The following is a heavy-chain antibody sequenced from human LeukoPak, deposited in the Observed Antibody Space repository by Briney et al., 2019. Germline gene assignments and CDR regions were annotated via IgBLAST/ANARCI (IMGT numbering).Heavy chain of an antibody. V-gene: IGHV3-30*04. CDR1: GFTFSSYA. CDR3: ARGIVATITGWFDP. Sequence: PGRPLRLSCAASGFTFSSYAMHWVRQAPGKGLEWVAVISYDGSNKYYADSVKGRFTISRDNSKNTLYLQMNSLRAEDTAVYYCARGIVATITGWFDPWGQGTLVTVSS. D-gene: IGHD5-12*01. CDR2: ISYDGSNK. J-gene: IGHJ5*02.